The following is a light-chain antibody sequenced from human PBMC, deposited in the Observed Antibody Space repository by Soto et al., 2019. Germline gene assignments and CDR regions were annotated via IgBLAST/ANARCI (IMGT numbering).Light chain of an antibody. CDR1: QSVSSSY. J-gene: IGKJ2*01. CDR2: GAS. CDR3: QQYGSSPYT. V-gene: IGKV3-20*01. Sequence: IVLTQSPGTLSLSPGEIATLSCRASQSVSSSYLAWYQQKPGQAPRLLIYGASSRATGIPDRFSGSGSGTDFTLTISRLEPEDFAVYYCQQYGSSPYTFGQRTKLDIK.